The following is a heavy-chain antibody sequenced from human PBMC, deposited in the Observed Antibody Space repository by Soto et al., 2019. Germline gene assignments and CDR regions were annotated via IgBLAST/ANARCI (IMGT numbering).Heavy chain of an antibody. V-gene: IGHV4-34*01. Sequence: QVQLQQWGAGLLKPSETLSLTCAVYGGSFSGYYWSWIRQPPGKGLEWIGEINHSGSTNYNPSLKSRVTISVDTSKNQFSLERSSVTAADTAVYYCASLGRTDYDFWCGPFPFDYWGQGTLVTVSS. CDR2: INHSGST. CDR3: ASLGRTDYDFWCGPFPFDY. CDR1: GGSFSGYY. J-gene: IGHJ4*02. D-gene: IGHD3-3*01.